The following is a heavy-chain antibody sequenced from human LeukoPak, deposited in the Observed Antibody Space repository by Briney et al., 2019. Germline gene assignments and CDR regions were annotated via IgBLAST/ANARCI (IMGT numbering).Heavy chain of an antibody. CDR1: GFTFDDYA. J-gene: IGHJ3*02. Sequence: PGRSLRLSCAASGFTFDDYAMHWVRQAPGKGLEWVSGIRWNSGSIGYADSVKGRFTISRDNAKNSLYLQMNSLRAEDMALYYCAKSESSGWPIDAFDIWGQGTMVTVSS. V-gene: IGHV3-9*03. CDR2: IRWNSGSI. CDR3: AKSESSGWPIDAFDI. D-gene: IGHD6-19*01.